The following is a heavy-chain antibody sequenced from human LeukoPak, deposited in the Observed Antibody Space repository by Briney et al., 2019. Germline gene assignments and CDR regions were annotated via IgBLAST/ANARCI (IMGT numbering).Heavy chain of an antibody. V-gene: IGHV4-38-2*02. Sequence: SETLSLTCTVSGYSISSGYYWGWIRQPPGKGLKWIGSIYHSGSTYYNPSLKSRVTISVDTSKNQFSLKLSSVTAADTAVYYCARVDVWGSSTSDYFDYWGQGTLVTVSS. CDR3: ARVDVWGSSTSDYFDY. CDR1: GYSISSGYY. J-gene: IGHJ4*02. CDR2: IYHSGST. D-gene: IGHD3-16*01.